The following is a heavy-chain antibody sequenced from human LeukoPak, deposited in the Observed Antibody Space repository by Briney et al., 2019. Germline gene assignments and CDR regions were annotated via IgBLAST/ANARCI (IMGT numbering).Heavy chain of an antibody. CDR2: IYYSGST. CDR3: ARHLYDFGSGYYQPRHFDY. V-gene: IGHV4-39*01. J-gene: IGHJ4*02. D-gene: IGHD3-3*01. CDR1: GGSISSSSNY. Sequence: PSETLSLTCTVSGGSISSSSNYWGWTRDPPGKGLEWIGSIYYSGSTYYNPSLKSRVTISVDTSKNQFSLKVTSVTAADTAVYYCARHLYDFGSGYYQPRHFDYWGQGTLVTVSS.